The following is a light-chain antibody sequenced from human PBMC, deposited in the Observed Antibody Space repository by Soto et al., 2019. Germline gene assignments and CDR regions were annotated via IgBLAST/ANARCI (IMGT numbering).Light chain of an antibody. Sequence: EIVMTQSPATLSVSPGERATLSCRASQSVSINLAWYQQKPGQAPRLLIYGASTRATRIPARFSGSGSGTEFTLTISSLQSEDFAVYYCQLYSNWPPWTFGQGTKVEIK. J-gene: IGKJ1*01. CDR2: GAS. CDR1: QSVSIN. CDR3: QLYSNWPPWT. V-gene: IGKV3-15*01.